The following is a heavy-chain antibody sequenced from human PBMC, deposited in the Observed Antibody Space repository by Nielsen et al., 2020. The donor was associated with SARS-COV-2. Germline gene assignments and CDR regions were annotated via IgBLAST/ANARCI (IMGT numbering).Heavy chain of an antibody. J-gene: IGHJ4*02. CDR2: IYSGGST. CDR3: ARGPRGYSYGFFDY. V-gene: IGHV3-66*01. Sequence: GESLKISCAASGFTFSSYAMSWVRQAPGKGLEWVSVIYSGGSTYYADSVKGRFTISRDNAKNSLYLQMNSLRAEDTAVYYCARGPRGYSYGFFDYWGQGTLVTVSS. D-gene: IGHD5-18*01. CDR1: GFTFSSYA.